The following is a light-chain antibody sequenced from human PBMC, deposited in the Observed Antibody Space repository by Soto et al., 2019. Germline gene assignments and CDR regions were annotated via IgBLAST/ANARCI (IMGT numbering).Light chain of an antibody. J-gene: IGKJ1*01. CDR1: QSVRNNY. V-gene: IGKV3-20*01. CDR3: QPYNNWAGT. Sequence: EFVLTQSPGTLSLSPGERATLSCRASQSVRNNYLAWYQQKPGQAPRLLIYGASTRAPGFPARFSGSGSGTEPTLAISSLGSEDFAVYYCQPYNNWAGTFGQGTKVDIK. CDR2: GAS.